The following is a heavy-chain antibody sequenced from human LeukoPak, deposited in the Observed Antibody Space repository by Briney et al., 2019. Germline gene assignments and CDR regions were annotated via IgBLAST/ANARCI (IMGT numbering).Heavy chain of an antibody. J-gene: IGHJ4*02. D-gene: IGHD1-26*01. CDR1: GGSFSGYY. Sequence: SETLSLTCAVYGGSFSGYYWSWIRQPPGKGLEWIGEINHSGSTNYNPSLKSRVTISVDTSKNQFSLKLSSVTAADTAVYYCARGAPSGSYDYWGQGTLVTVSS. CDR3: ARGAPSGSYDY. CDR2: INHSGST. V-gene: IGHV4-34*01.